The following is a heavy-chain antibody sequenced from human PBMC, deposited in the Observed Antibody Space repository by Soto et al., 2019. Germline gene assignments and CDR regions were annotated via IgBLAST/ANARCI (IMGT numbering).Heavy chain of an antibody. CDR2: IYYSGST. CDR1: GGSISSGGYS. CDR3: ARERTTYYDGSGSYPPDAFDI. Sequence: SETLSLTCAVSGGSISSGGYSWSWIRQPPGKGKEWIGYIYYSGSTYYNPSLKSRVTISVDTSKNQFSLKLSSVTAADTAVYYCARERTTYYDGSGSYPPDAFDIWGKGTMVTVSS. D-gene: IGHD3-10*01. V-gene: IGHV4-31*11. J-gene: IGHJ3*02.